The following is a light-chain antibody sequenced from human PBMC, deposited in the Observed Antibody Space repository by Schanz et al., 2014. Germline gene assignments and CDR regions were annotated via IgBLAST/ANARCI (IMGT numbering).Light chain of an antibody. Sequence: QSALTQPPSVSAAPGQKVTISCSGSSSNIGNNFVSWYQHLPGTAPKLVIYDNNKPPSGIPDRFSGSKSGASAPLGISGLRTGYEADYYCGTWEASLSAGGVFGGGTKLTVL. J-gene: IGLJ3*02. CDR2: DNN. CDR1: SSNIGNNF. CDR3: GTWEASLSAGGV. V-gene: IGLV1-51*01.